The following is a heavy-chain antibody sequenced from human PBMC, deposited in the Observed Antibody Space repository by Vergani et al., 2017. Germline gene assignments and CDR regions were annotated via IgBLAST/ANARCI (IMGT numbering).Heavy chain of an antibody. J-gene: IGHJ6*03. CDR3: ATSIRWSASYYYYYYYMDV. CDR2: IIPIFGTA. V-gene: IGHV1-69*01. CDR1: GGTFSSYA. Sequence: QVQLVQSGAEVKKPGSSVKVSCKASGGTFSSYAISWVRQAPGQGLEWMGGIIPIFGTANYAQKFQGRVTITADESTSTAYMKLSSLRSEDTAVYYCATSIRWSASYYYYYYYMDVWGKGTTVTVSS. D-gene: IGHD1-14*01.